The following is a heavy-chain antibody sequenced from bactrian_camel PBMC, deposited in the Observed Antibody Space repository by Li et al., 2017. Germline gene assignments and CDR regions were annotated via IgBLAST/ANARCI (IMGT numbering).Heavy chain of an antibody. J-gene: IGHJ6*01. V-gene: IGHV3S1*01. CDR2: IYTGGGSA. CDR3: AEGADFCN. CDR1: RYTYSANC. Sequence: HVQLVESGGGSVQAGGSLRLSCAASRYTYSANCVAWFRQAPGKEREGVAAIYTGGGSAYYADSVKGRFTISQDSAKNTVYLQLNSLKTEDTAMYYCAEGADFCNWGQGTQVTVS.